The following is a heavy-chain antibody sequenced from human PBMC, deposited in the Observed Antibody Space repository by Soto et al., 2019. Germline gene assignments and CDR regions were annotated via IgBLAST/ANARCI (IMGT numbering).Heavy chain of an antibody. J-gene: IGHJ4*02. D-gene: IGHD4-17*01. CDR1: GGSISSSSYY. Sequence: SETLSLTCTVSGGSISSSSYYWGWIRQPPGKGLEWIGSIYYSGSTYYNPSLKSRVTISVDTSKNQFSLKLSSVTAADTAVYYCARQTEPSYGDYDDYFDYWGQGTLVTVSS. V-gene: IGHV4-39*01. CDR2: IYYSGST. CDR3: ARQTEPSYGDYDDYFDY.